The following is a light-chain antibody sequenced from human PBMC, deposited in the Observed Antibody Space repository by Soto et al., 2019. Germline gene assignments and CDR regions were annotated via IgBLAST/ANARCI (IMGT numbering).Light chain of an antibody. V-gene: IGLV2-14*01. CDR3: SSYTSSSTLDV. CDR1: SSDVGGYNY. J-gene: IGLJ1*01. Sequence: QSVLTQPASVSGSPGQSITISCTGTSSDVGGYNYVSWYQQHPGKAHKLMIYDVSNRPSGVSNSLTGSKSGNTASQTISELQAEDEADYYCSSYTSSSTLDVFGTGTKVTVL. CDR2: DVS.